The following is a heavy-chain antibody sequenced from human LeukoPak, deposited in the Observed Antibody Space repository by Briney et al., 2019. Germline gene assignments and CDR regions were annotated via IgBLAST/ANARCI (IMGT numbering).Heavy chain of an antibody. Sequence: GGSLRLSCAASGFTLSSYAMSWVRQAPGKGLEWVSAISDSGNTYHADSVKGRFTISRDSSKNTLFLQMNRLRPEDAAVYYCARDATYYYGSGSYYWGQGTLVTVSS. CDR2: ISDSGNT. CDR1: GFTLSSYA. V-gene: IGHV3-23*01. D-gene: IGHD3-10*01. CDR3: ARDATYYYGSGSYY. J-gene: IGHJ4*02.